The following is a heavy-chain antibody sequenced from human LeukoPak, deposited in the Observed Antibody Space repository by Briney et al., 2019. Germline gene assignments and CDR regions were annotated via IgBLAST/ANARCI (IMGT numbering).Heavy chain of an antibody. J-gene: IGHJ4*02. CDR2: IRSKAYGETP. Sequence: GGSLRLSCTASGFTFGDYAMNWVRQAPGKGLEWVGFIRSKAYGETPEYAASVKGRFDISRDDSKSIAYLQMNSLKTEDTAVYYCARARLARGYSGHDQSYWGQGALVTVSS. D-gene: IGHD5-12*01. CDR3: ARARLARGYSGHDQSY. CDR1: GFTFGDYA. V-gene: IGHV3-49*04.